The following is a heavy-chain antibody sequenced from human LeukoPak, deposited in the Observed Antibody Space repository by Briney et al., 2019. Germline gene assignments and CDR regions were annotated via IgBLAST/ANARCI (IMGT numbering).Heavy chain of an antibody. V-gene: IGHV1-2*02. Sequence: ASVTVSCKASGYTFTGYYMHWVRQAPGQGLEWMGWINPNSGGTNYAQKFQGRVTMTTDTSISTAYMEVSRLTSDDTAVYYCARAMATLNDYWGQGTLVTVSS. J-gene: IGHJ4*02. D-gene: IGHD5-24*01. CDR1: GYTFTGYY. CDR2: INPNSGGT. CDR3: ARAMATLNDY.